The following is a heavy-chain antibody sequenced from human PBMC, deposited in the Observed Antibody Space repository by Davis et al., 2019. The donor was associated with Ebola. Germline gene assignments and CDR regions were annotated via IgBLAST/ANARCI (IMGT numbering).Heavy chain of an antibody. D-gene: IGHD6-13*01. Sequence: GESLKISCAASGFTFSSYWMSWVRQAPGKGLEWVANIKQDVSEEYYVDSVKGRFTISRDNVKNSLYLQMNSLRAEDTAVYYCAREIKGIAAAGSWGQGTTVTVSS. V-gene: IGHV3-7*03. CDR3: AREIKGIAAAGS. CDR1: GFTFSSYW. J-gene: IGHJ6*02. CDR2: IKQDVSEE.